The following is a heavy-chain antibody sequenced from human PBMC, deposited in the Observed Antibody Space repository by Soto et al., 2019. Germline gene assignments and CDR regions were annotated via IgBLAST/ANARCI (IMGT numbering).Heavy chain of an antibody. D-gene: IGHD4-17*01. CDR3: AQGSTVTHYFDY. CDR1: GGSISSGGYS. CDR2: IYHSGST. J-gene: IGHJ4*02. V-gene: IGHV4-30-2*06. Sequence: SETLSLTCAVSGGSISSGGYSWSWIRQSPGKGLEWIGYIYHSGSTYYKPSLKSRVTISLDRSKNQFSLKLTSVTAADTAVYYCAQGSTVTHYFDYWGQGTLVTVSS.